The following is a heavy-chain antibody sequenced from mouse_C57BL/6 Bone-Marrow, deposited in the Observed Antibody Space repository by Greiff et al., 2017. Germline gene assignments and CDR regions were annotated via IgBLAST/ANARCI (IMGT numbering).Heavy chain of an antibody. V-gene: IGHV14-1*01. D-gene: IGHD2-2*01. J-gene: IGHJ3*01. Sequence: VHVKQSGAELVRPGASVKLSCTASGFNIKDYYMHWVKQRPEQGLEWIGRIDPEDGDTEYAPKFQGKATMTADTSSNTAYLQLSSLTSEDTAVYYCTSYGYDVGFAYWGQGTLVTVSA. CDR3: TSYGYDVGFAY. CDR2: IDPEDGDT. CDR1: GFNIKDYY.